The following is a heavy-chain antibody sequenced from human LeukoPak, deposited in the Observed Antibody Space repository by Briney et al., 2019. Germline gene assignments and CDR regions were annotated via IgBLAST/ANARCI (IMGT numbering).Heavy chain of an antibody. D-gene: IGHD3-10*01. CDR3: AAAPPGFGELNGGDY. J-gene: IGHJ4*02. V-gene: IGHV1-69-2*01. CDR2: VNPEDDET. CDR1: GYTFTDYS. Sequence: ASVKVSCNVSGYTFTDYSIHWLQQAPGKGLEWLGLVNPEDDETIYSEKFQGRITMTADTSTDTAFMELSSLRFEDTAIYCCAAAPPGFGELNGGDYWGQGTLVTVSS.